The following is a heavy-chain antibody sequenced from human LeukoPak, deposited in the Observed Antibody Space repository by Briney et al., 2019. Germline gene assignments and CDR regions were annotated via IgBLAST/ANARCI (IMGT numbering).Heavy chain of an antibody. Sequence: ASVKVSCKASGYIFTDYYMHWVRQAPGQELGWMGRINPNSGGTNYAQKFQGRVTMTRDTSISTAYMELSRLRSDDTAVYYCAREVVPAAIVYWGQGTLVTVSS. CDR2: INPNSGGT. J-gene: IGHJ4*02. CDR1: GYIFTDYY. CDR3: AREVVPAAIVY. D-gene: IGHD2-2*01. V-gene: IGHV1-2*06.